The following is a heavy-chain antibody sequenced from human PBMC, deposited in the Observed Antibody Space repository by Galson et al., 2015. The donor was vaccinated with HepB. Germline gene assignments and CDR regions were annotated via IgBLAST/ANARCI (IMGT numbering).Heavy chain of an antibody. CDR2: ISVYSGYT. CDR1: GYTFTSDG. D-gene: IGHD2-21*01. V-gene: IGHV1-18*04. CDR3: ARVGGDAVVGNWFDP. Sequence: SVKVSCKASGYTFTSDGITWVRQAPGQGLEWMGWISVYSGYTNYAQKFQGRVTLTTDTSTSTAYMEVTNLRFDDTAVYFCARVGGDAVVGNWFDPWGQGSLVTV. J-gene: IGHJ5*02.